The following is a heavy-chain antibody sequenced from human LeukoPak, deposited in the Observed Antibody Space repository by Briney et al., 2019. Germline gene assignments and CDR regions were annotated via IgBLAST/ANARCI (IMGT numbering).Heavy chain of an antibody. V-gene: IGHV3-23*01. CDR1: GGSFSGYY. Sequence: ETLSLTCAVYGGSFSGYYWSWVRQAPGQGLEWVSVISGSGGSTFYADSMKGRFTISRDNSKNTLYLQMNSLRADDTAVYYCAIAARGAVAGQHFDYWGQGTLVTVSS. J-gene: IGHJ4*02. D-gene: IGHD6-19*01. CDR2: ISGSGGST. CDR3: AIAARGAVAGQHFDY.